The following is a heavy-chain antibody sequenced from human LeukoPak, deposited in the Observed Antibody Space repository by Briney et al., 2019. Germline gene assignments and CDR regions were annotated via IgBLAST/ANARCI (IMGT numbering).Heavy chain of an antibody. J-gene: IGHJ5*02. V-gene: IGHV4-39*01. CDR3: ARHRSSGPGTVWFDP. CDR2: IYYSGST. CDR1: GGSLSSSSYY. Sequence: SETLSLTCTVSGGSLSSSSYYWGWIRQPPGKGLEWIGSIYYSGSTYYNPSLKSRVTISVDTSKNQFSLKLSSVTAADTAVYYCARHRSSGPGTVWFDPWGQGTLVTVSS. D-gene: IGHD6-19*01.